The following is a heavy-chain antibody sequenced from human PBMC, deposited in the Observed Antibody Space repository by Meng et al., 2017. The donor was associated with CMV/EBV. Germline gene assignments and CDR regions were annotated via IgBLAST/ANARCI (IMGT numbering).Heavy chain of an antibody. CDR1: GFTFSSYA. D-gene: IGHD5-18*01. J-gene: IGHJ6*02. Sequence: GGSLRLSCAASGFTFSSYAMHWVRQAPGKGLEWVAVISYDGSNKYYADSVKGRFTISRDNSKNTLYLQMNSLRAEDTAVYYCARERRGYSYGYYYYGMDVWGQGTTVTVSS. V-gene: IGHV3-30-3*01. CDR3: ARERRGYSYGYYYYGMDV. CDR2: ISYDGSNK.